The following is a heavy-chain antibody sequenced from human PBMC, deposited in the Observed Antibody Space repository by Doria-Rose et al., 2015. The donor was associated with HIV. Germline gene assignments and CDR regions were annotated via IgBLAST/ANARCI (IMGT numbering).Heavy chain of an antibody. D-gene: IGHD6-13*01. CDR1: GVSLSSPGMG. CDR3: ARIKSSRWYHKYYFDS. V-gene: IGHV2-26*01. CDR2: IFPDDDR. Sequence: SGPVLVKPTETLTLTCTVSGVSLSSPGMGVSWIRQPPGKALEWLANIFPDDDRSYKTSLKSRLTISRGTSKSQLVLTMTDVDPVDTATYYCARIKSSRWYHKYYFDSWGQGTLVIVSA. J-gene: IGHJ4*02.